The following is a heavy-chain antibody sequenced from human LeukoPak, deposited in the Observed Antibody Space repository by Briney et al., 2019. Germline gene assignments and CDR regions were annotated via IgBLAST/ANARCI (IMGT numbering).Heavy chain of an antibody. CDR1: GFTFSSYW. J-gene: IGHJ6*03. CDR3: TRQYSNSWPYYYNMDV. Sequence: GGSLRLSCAVSGFTFSSYWMSWVRQAPGKGLEWVASIKHDESDKYYVDSVKGRFTISRDNAKNSLYLQMNSLRAEDTAVYYCTRQYSNSWPYYYNMDVWGKGTTVTVSS. CDR2: IKHDESDK. D-gene: IGHD2/OR15-2a*01. V-gene: IGHV3-7*01.